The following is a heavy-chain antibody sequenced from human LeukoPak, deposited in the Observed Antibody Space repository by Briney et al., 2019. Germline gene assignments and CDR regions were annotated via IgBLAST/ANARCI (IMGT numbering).Heavy chain of an antibody. J-gene: IGHJ4*02. Sequence: GGSLRLSCAASGFTFSSYWMHWVRQAPGKGLVWVSRINTDGSSTSYADSVKGRFTISRDNAKNTLYLQMNSLRAEDTAVYYCARDAATYYDFWSGSYYFDYWGQGTLVTVSS. D-gene: IGHD3-3*01. V-gene: IGHV3-74*01. CDR3: ARDAATYYDFWSGSYYFDY. CDR1: GFTFSSYW. CDR2: INTDGSST.